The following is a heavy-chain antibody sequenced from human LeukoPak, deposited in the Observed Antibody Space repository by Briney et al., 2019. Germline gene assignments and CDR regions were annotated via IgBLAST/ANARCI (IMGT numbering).Heavy chain of an antibody. Sequence: ASVKVSCKVSGYTLTELSMHWVRQAPGKGLEWMGGFHPEDGETIYAQKFQGRVTMTEDTSTDTAYMELSSLRSEDTAVYYCATDSPKDVAARSYYYMDVWGKGTTVTVSS. V-gene: IGHV1-24*01. CDR2: FHPEDGET. CDR3: ATDSPKDVAARSYYYMDV. CDR1: GYTLTELS. J-gene: IGHJ6*03. D-gene: IGHD5-12*01.